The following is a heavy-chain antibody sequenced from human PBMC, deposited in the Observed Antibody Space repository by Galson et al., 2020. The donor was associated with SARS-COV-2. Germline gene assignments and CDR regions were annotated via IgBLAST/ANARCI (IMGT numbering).Heavy chain of an antibody. D-gene: IGHD2-2*01. J-gene: IGHJ5*02. V-gene: IGHV3-9*01. CDR2: ISWNSGSI. Sequence: GGSLRLSCAASGFTFDDYAMHWVRQAPGKGLEWVSSISWNSGSIGYADSVKGRFTISRDNAKNSLYLQMNSLRAEDTALYYCVKDMGCSSASCYWGAGNWFDPWGQGTLVTVSS. CDR1: GFTFDDYA. CDR3: VKDMGCSSASCYWGAGNWFDP.